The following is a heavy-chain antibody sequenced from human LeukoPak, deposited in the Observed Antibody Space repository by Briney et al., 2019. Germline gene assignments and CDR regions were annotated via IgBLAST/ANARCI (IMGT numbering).Heavy chain of an antibody. CDR2: FYHSGIT. J-gene: IGHJ5*02. V-gene: IGHV4-38-2*02. Sequence: SETLSLTCTVSGYSISSGYFWGWIRQPPGKGLEWIGSFYHSGITYYNPSLKSRVTISVEMSKNQFSLKLTSVTAADTAVYYCARRIGGTYYDSRDHYDRRRNWFDTWGQGTLVIVSS. D-gene: IGHD3-22*01. CDR1: GYSISSGYF. CDR3: ARRIGGTYYDSRDHYDRRRNWFDT.